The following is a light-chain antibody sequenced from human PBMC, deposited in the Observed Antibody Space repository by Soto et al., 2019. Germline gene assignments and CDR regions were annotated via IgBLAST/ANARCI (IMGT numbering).Light chain of an antibody. J-gene: IGLJ2*01. CDR1: SGHSSYA. CDR3: QTWGTGIQV. V-gene: IGLV4-69*01. Sequence: QSVLTQSPSASASLGASVKLTCTLSSGHSSYAIAWHQQQPEKGPRYLMKLNSDGSHSQGDGIPDRFSGSSSGAERYLTISSLQSEDEADYYCQTWGTGIQVFGGGTTLTVL. CDR2: LNSDGSH.